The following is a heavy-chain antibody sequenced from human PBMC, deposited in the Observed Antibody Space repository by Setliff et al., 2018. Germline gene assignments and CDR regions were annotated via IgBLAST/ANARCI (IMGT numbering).Heavy chain of an antibody. V-gene: IGHV4-61*09. CDR3: ARDRSYYDSSGYYDYAFDI. CDR2: IYTSWST. J-gene: IGHJ3*02. CDR1: GDSISSRTYY. D-gene: IGHD3-22*01. Sequence: SETLSLTCTVSGDSISSRTYYWSWIRQPAGKGLEWIGHIYTSWSTISNPSLKSRVTISLDTSKNQFSLKLSSVTAADTAVYYCARDRSYYDSSGYYDYAFDIWGQGTMVTVSS.